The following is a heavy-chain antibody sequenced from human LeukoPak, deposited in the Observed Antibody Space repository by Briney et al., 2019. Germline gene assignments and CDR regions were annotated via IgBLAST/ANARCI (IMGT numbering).Heavy chain of an antibody. Sequence: PSETLSLTCTVSGGSISSYYWSWIRQPAGKGLEWIGRTYTSGNTNYNPSLKSRVTISVDTSKNQFSLKLSSVTAADTAVYYCARLGYYGSGSLVDYFDYWGQGTLVTVSS. CDR1: GGSISSYY. CDR2: TYTSGNT. V-gene: IGHV4-4*07. CDR3: ARLGYYGSGSLVDYFDY. J-gene: IGHJ4*02. D-gene: IGHD3-10*01.